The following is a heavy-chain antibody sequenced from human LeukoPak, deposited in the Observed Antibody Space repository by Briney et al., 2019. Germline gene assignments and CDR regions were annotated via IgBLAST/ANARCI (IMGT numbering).Heavy chain of an antibody. D-gene: IGHD6-19*01. CDR2: INPNSGGT. CDR3: ARDRTRTGYSSGWYHDY. V-gene: IGHV1-2*02. CDR1: GYTFTGYY. Sequence: ASVKVSCKASGYTFTGYYTHWVRQAPGQGLEWMGWINPNSGGTNYAQKFQGRVTMTRDTSISTAYMELSRLRSDDTAVYYCARDRTRTGYSSGWYHDYWGQGTLDTVSS. J-gene: IGHJ4*02.